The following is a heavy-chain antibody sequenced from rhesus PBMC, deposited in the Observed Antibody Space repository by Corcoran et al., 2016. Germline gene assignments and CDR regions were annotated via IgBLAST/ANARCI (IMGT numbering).Heavy chain of an antibody. CDR3: ARNPSGAYYYFDY. J-gene: IGHJ4*01. Sequence: QVQLQESGPGLLKPSETLSLTCGVSGGSLSGFNWNWNRQSPGKGLECIGYIGGSTGNTYYNPSLKSRVTISADTSNNQFSLKLNSVTAADTAVYYCARNPSGAYYYFDYWGQGVLVTVSS. CDR1: GGSLSGFN. V-gene: IGHV4-165*02. CDR2: IGGSTGNT. D-gene: IGHD3-16*01.